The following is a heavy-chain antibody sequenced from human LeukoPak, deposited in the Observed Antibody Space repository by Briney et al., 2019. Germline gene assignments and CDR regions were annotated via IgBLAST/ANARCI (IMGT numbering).Heavy chain of an antibody. D-gene: IGHD3-10*01. J-gene: IGHJ4*02. CDR3: ARRPIVRGVTPAPFDY. V-gene: IGHV5-51*01. Sequence: GEALKISCKGSGYSSSSYTIGWVRHMRRKGLEWRGIIYPGDSDTRYHPSFQGQVTISAEKSISTVYMQWRSIKASDTVMYYCARRPIVRGVTPAPFDYWGEGSMVIVAS. CDR2: IYPGDSDT. CDR1: GYSSSSYT.